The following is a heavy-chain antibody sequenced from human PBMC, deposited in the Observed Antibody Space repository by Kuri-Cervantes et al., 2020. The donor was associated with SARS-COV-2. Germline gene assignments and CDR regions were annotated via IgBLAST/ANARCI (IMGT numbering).Heavy chain of an antibody. CDR1: GFTFSSYG. Sequence: GESLKISCAASGFTFSSYGMHWVRQAPGKGLEWVAVISYDGSNKYYADSVKGRFTISRDNAKNSLYLQMNSLRAEDTAVYYCARAEDTAMGGFDYWGQGTPVTVSS. D-gene: IGHD5-18*01. CDR3: ARAEDTAMGGFDY. J-gene: IGHJ4*02. V-gene: IGHV3-30*03. CDR2: ISYDGSNK.